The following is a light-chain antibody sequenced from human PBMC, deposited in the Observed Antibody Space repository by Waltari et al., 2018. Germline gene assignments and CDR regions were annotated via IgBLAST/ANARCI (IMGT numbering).Light chain of an antibody. V-gene: IGLV2-14*03. CDR2: DVI. J-gene: IGLJ2*01. CDR3: SSYSSSSIVV. Sequence: QSALTQPASVSGSPGQSITISCTGTSSDIGSYSYVSWYQQHPGKAPKLMISDVIYRPSGVSNRCSGSKSGNTASLTISGLQAEDEADYYCSSYSSSSIVVFGGGTKLTVL. CDR1: SSDIGSYSY.